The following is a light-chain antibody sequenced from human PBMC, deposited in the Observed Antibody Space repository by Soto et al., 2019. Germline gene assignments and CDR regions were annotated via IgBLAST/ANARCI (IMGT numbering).Light chain of an antibody. J-gene: IGLJ2*01. CDR3: SSYAGSNTVI. CDR2: EGS. V-gene: IGLV2-23*01. CDR1: SSDVWSYNL. Sequence: QSVLTQPASVSGSPGQSITISCTGTSSDVWSYNLVSWYQQHPDKAPKVMIYEGSKRPSGVSHRFSGSKSGNTASLTISGLQAEDEAAYYCSSYAGSNTVIFGGGTKLTVL.